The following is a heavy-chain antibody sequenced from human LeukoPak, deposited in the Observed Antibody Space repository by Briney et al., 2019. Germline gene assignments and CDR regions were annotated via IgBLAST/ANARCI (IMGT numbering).Heavy chain of an antibody. CDR2: INSDGSST. CDR3: AGGSSSWPYYFDY. D-gene: IGHD6-13*01. J-gene: IGHJ4*02. V-gene: IGHV3-74*01. Sequence: GGSLRLSCAASGFTFSSYWMHWVRQAPGKGLVWVSRINSDGSSTSYADSVKGRFTISRDNSKNTLYLQMNSLRAEDTAVYYCAGGSSSWPYYFDYWGQGTLVTVSS. CDR1: GFTFSSYW.